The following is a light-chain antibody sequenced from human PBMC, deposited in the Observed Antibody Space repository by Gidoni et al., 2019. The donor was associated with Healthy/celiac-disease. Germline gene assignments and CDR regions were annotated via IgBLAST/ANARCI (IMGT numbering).Light chain of an antibody. Sequence: EIVLTQSPGTLSLSPGERATLSCRASQSVSSSYLAWYQQKPGQAPRLLIYGASSRATGIPDRFSGSGSGTDFTLIISRLEPEDFAVYYCQQYGSSPRTCGQGTKLEIK. CDR1: QSVSSSY. J-gene: IGKJ2*01. V-gene: IGKV3-20*01. CDR2: GAS. CDR3: QQYGSSPRT.